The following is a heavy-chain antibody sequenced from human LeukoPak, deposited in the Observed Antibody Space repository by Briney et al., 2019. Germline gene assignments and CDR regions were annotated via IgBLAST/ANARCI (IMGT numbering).Heavy chain of an antibody. D-gene: IGHD2-2*01. CDR3: AGGPTYCSSTSCYSGFAFDI. J-gene: IGHJ3*02. CDR1: GGSISSYY. Sequence: SETLSLTCTVSGGSISSYYWSWIRQPPGKGLEWIGYIYYSGSTNYNPSLKSRVTISVDTSKNQFSLKLSSVTAADTAVYYCAGGPTYCSSTSCYSGFAFDIWGQGAMVTVSS. CDR2: IYYSGST. V-gene: IGHV4-59*01.